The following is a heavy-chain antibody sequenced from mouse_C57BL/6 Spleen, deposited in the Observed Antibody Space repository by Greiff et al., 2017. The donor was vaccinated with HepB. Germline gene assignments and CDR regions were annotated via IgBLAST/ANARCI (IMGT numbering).Heavy chain of an antibody. CDR1: GFSFNTYA. J-gene: IGHJ4*01. CDR3: VRQGYYDYYAMDY. CDR2: IRSKSNNYAT. V-gene: IGHV10-1*01. D-gene: IGHD2-1*01. Sequence: EVMLVESGGGLVQPKGSLKLSCAASGFSFNTYAMNWVRQAPGKGLEWVARIRSKSNNYATYYADSVKDRFTISRDDSESMLYLQMNNLKTEDTAMYYCVRQGYYDYYAMDYWGQGTSVTVSS.